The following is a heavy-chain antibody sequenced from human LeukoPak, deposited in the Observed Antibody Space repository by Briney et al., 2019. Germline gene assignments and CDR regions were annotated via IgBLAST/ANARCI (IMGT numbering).Heavy chain of an antibody. CDR2: INHSGST. CDR3: ARRRGDY. V-gene: IGHV4-34*01. D-gene: IGHD3-10*01. J-gene: IGHJ4*02. CDR1: GGSISSYY. Sequence: KPSETLSLTCTVSGGSISSYYWSWIRQPPGKGLEWIGEINHSGSTNYNPSLKSRVTISVDTSKNQFSLKVSSVTAADTAVYYCARRRGDYWGQGTLVTVSS.